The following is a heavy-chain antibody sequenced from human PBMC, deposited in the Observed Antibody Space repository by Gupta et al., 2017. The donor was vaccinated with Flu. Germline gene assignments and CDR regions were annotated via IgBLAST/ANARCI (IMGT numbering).Heavy chain of an antibody. V-gene: IGHV5-51*03. CDR2: IHPGDSNI. D-gene: IGHD2-2*01. CDR1: GYTFSTYW. J-gene: IGHJ5*02. CDR3: ARGGIGYCSSPNCHQFDP. Sequence: EVQLVQSGAEVKKPGESLKISCKGSGYTFSTYWLAWVRQMPGKGPEWMGIIHPGDSNIRYSPSFQGRVTMSVDKSISTAYLQWNSLKASDSAMYFCARGGIGYCSSPNCHQFDPWGQGTLVTVSS.